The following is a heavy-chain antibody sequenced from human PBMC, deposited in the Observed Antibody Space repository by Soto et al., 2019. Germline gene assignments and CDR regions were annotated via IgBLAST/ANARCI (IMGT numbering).Heavy chain of an antibody. CDR3: ARVGGYCSSTSCYLSSMVPKYYYYYYGMDV. V-gene: IGHV3-21*01. J-gene: IGHJ6*02. D-gene: IGHD2-2*01. CDR1: GFTFSSYS. CDR2: ISSSSRYI. Sequence: EVQLVESGGGLVKPGGSLRLSCAASGFTFSSYSMNWVRQAPGKGLEWVSSISSSSRYIYYADSVKGRFTISRDNAKNSLYLQMNSLRAEDTAVYYCARVGGYCSSTSCYLSSMVPKYYYYYYGMDVWGQGTTVTVSS.